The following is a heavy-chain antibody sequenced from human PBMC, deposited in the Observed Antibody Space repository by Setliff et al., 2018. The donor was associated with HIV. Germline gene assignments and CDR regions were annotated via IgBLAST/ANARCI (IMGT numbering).Heavy chain of an antibody. V-gene: IGHV4-39*07. Sequence: SETLSLTCTVSGGSISSSSYYWGWIRQPPGKGLEWIGSIYYSGSTYYNPSLKSRVTISVDTSKNQFSLKLSAVTAADTAVYYCARIRGSHYYGSGKWYFDYWGQGTLVTVSS. CDR2: IYYSGST. CDR1: GGSISSSSYY. CDR3: ARIRGSHYYGSGKWYFDY. D-gene: IGHD3-10*01. J-gene: IGHJ4*02.